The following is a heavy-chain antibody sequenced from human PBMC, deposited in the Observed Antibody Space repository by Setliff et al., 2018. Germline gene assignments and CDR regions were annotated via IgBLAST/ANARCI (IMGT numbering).Heavy chain of an antibody. D-gene: IGHD6-19*01. Sequence: ASVKVSCKASGGTFSNYGVSWVRQAPGQGLEWMGGTSAYNDNTNYAQRLQGRVTMTTDTSTSTAYMELRGLSSDDTAVYYCARAPSSIGVGGSLLHWGQGTLVTVSS. V-gene: IGHV1-18*01. CDR1: GGTFSNYG. CDR3: ARAPSSIGVGGSLLH. J-gene: IGHJ4*02. CDR2: TSAYNDNT.